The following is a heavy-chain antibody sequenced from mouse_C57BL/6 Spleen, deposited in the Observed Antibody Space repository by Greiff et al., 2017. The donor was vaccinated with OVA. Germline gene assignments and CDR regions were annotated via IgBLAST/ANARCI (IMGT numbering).Heavy chain of an antibody. CDR1: GYTFTSYW. V-gene: IGHV1-72*01. Sequence: QVQLQQPGAELVKPGASVKLSCKASGYTFTSYWMTWVKQRPGRGLEWIGRIYPDSGGTKYNEKFKSKATLTVDKPSSTAYMQLSSLTSEDSAVYYGARSDWNYWGQGTTLTVSS. CDR2: IYPDSGGT. J-gene: IGHJ2*01. D-gene: IGHD4-1*01. CDR3: ARSDWNY.